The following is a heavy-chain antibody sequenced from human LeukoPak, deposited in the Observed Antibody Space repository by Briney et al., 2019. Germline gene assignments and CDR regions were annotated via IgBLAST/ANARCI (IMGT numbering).Heavy chain of an antibody. D-gene: IGHD7-27*01. CDR3: AKDPMGIGPAFDI. CDR1: GFTFSSYN. Sequence: GGSLRLSCAASGFTFSSYNMNWVRQAPGKGLEWVSYISGRSDTIYYADSVKGRFIISRDNARNSLSLQMDSLRADDTAVYYCAKDPMGIGPAFDIWGQGTMVTVSS. V-gene: IGHV3-48*01. J-gene: IGHJ3*02. CDR2: ISGRSDTI.